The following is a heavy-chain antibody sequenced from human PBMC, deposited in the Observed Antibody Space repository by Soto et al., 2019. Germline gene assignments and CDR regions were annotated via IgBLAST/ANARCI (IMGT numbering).Heavy chain of an antibody. D-gene: IGHD2-2*01. CDR2: ISGSGGST. CDR3: AKDVWSFQLLSGGAFDF. V-gene: IGHV3-23*01. CDR1: GFTFSSYA. Sequence: EVQLLESGGGLVQPGGSLRLSCAASGFTFSSYAMSWVRQAPGKGLEWVSAISGSGGSTYYADSVKGRFTISRDNSKNTLYRQVNSLRAEDTAVYYCAKDVWSFQLLSGGAFDFWGQGTMVTVSS. J-gene: IGHJ3*01.